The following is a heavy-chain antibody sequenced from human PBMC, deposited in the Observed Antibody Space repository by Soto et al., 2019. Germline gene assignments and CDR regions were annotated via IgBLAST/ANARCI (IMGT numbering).Heavy chain of an antibody. CDR2: IYPGDSDT. Sequence: PGESLKISCKGCGYSFTSYWIAWLRQMPGKGLEWMGIIYPGDSDTRYSPSFQGQVTISADKSISTAYLQWSSLKASDTAMYYCARSYDSSGSPSYYFDYWVQGTLVTVSS. CDR1: GYSFTSYW. D-gene: IGHD3-22*01. V-gene: IGHV5-51*01. CDR3: ARSYDSSGSPSYYFDY. J-gene: IGHJ4*02.